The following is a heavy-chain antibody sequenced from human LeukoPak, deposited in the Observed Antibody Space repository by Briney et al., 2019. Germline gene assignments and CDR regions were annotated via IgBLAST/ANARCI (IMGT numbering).Heavy chain of an antibody. CDR2: INPHSGGT. Sequence: ASVKVSCKTSGYTFTDYYMHWVRQAPGQGLEWMGWINPHSGGTNYAQKFQGRVTMTRDTSISTAYMELSRLRFDDTAVYYCAKDLDSGSYHDAFDIWGQGTMVTVSS. V-gene: IGHV1-2*02. J-gene: IGHJ3*02. CDR3: AKDLDSGSYHDAFDI. D-gene: IGHD1-26*01. CDR1: GYTFTDYY.